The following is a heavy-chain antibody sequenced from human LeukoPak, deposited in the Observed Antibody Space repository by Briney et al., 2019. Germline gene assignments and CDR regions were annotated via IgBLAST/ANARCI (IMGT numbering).Heavy chain of an antibody. CDR2: IYYSGST. CDR1: GGSISSYY. D-gene: IGHD2-2*01. CDR3: ARVPRYCSSTSCYGKDAFDI. V-gene: IGHV4-59*01. Sequence: SETLSLTCTVSGGSISSYYWSWIRQPPGKGLEWIGYIYYSGSTNYNPSLKSRVTISVDTSKNQFSLKLSSVTAADTAVYYCARVPRYCSSTSCYGKDAFDIWGQGTMVTVSS. J-gene: IGHJ3*02.